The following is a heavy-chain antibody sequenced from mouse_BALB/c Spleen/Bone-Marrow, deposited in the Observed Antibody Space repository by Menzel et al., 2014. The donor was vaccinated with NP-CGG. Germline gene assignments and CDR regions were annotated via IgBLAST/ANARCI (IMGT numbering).Heavy chain of an antibody. J-gene: IGHJ4*01. CDR2: IDTANGNT. V-gene: IGHV14-3*02. Sequence: VQLQQSGAELVKPGASVKLSCTASGFNIKDTYMHWVKQRPEQGLEWIGRIDTANGNTKYDPKFQGKATITANTSSNTAYLQLSSLTSEDTAVYYCARYGNGLMDYWGQGTSVTVSS. D-gene: IGHD2-1*01. CDR3: ARYGNGLMDY. CDR1: GFNIKDTY.